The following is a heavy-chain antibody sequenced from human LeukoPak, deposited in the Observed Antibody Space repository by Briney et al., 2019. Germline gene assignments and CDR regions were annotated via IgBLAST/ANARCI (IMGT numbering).Heavy chain of an antibody. CDR3: ARVQLPATKGAFDI. D-gene: IGHD2-2*01. Sequence: PSETLFLTCSVSGGSISTYYWSWIRQPAGRGLEWIGRIYTSGGTNYNPSLKSRVAMSVDTSKNQFSLRMTSVTAADTALYWCARVQLPATKGAFDIWGQGTMVTVPS. CDR1: GGSISTYY. CDR2: IYTSGGT. V-gene: IGHV4-4*07. J-gene: IGHJ3*02.